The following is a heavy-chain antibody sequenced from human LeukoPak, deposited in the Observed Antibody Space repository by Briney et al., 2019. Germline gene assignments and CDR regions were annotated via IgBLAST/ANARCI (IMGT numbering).Heavy chain of an antibody. D-gene: IGHD2-2*02. V-gene: IGHV1-18*01. CDR2: ISAYNGNT. Sequence: ASVKVSCKASGGTFSSYAISWVRQAPGQGLEWMGRISAYNGNTNYAQKLQGRVTMTTDTSTSTAYMELRSLRSDDTAVYYCARDCSSTSCYIDYWGQGTLVTVSS. J-gene: IGHJ4*02. CDR3: ARDCSSTSCYIDY. CDR1: GGTFSSYA.